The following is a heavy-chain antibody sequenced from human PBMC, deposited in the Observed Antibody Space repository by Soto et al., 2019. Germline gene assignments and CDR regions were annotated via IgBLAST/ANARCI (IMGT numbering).Heavy chain of an antibody. CDR3: AKGLINGRWYAED. CDR1: TFIFSTYW. Sequence: GGSLILSCAAPTFIFSTYWMTWVRQAPGKGLEWVSCITGSGTGTYYADSVKGRFTISRDNSKNTMYLQMNNLRVEDTGVYYCAKGLINGRWYAEDWGQGTLVTVSS. V-gene: IGHV3-23*01. D-gene: IGHD6-13*01. J-gene: IGHJ4*02. CDR2: ITGSGTGT.